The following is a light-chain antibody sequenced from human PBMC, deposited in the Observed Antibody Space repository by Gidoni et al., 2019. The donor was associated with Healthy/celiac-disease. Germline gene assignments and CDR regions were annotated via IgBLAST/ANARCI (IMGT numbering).Light chain of an antibody. J-gene: IGLJ3*02. CDR3: LLYYGGAQPWV. V-gene: IGLV7-43*01. Sequence: QTVVTQEPSLTVSPGGTVTPPCSSSTGAVTSGYYPNWFQQKPGQAPRALMYSTSNKHSWTPARFSGSLLGGKAALTLSGVQPEDEAEYYCLLYYGGAQPWVFGGGTKLTVL. CDR2: STS. CDR1: TGAVTSGYY.